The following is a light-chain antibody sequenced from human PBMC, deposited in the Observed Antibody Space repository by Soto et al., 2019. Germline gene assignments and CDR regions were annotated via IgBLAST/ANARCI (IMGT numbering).Light chain of an antibody. CDR1: QSVSSN. V-gene: IGKV3-15*01. Sequence: EILMAQSPVTLSVSPWEIATLSWRASQSVSSNLAWYQQQPGQAPRLLIYGAFTRAPGVPARFSGSGSGTEFTLTISSLQSEDFAVYFCQQYDNWPGTFGQGTKVDIK. J-gene: IGKJ1*01. CDR3: QQYDNWPGT. CDR2: GAF.